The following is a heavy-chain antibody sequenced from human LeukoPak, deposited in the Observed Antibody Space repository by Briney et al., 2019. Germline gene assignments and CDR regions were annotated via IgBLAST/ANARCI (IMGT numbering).Heavy chain of an antibody. Sequence: PGGSLRLSCAASGFTFSTYAMNWVRQAPGKGLEWVSVIVGNGGGIHYADSVKGQFTISRDNAKNTLYLQMNSLRAEDSAVYYCAKDRIPDGKYSIDFWGQGTPVTVSS. V-gene: IGHV3-23*01. J-gene: IGHJ4*02. CDR3: AKDRIPDGKYSIDF. CDR1: GFTFSTYA. CDR2: IVGNGGGI. D-gene: IGHD2/OR15-2a*01.